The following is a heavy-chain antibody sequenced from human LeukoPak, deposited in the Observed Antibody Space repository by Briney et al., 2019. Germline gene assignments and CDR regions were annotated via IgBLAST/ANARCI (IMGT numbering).Heavy chain of an antibody. CDR3: VKGQEVVYAPTFDY. J-gene: IGHJ4*02. CDR2: IGTNGIST. CDR1: GFTFNSYA. V-gene: IGHV3-64D*09. Sequence: GGSLRLSCSASGFTFNSYAIHWVRQAPGKGLEYVSSIGTNGISTYYADSVTGRFTISRDNSKNSLYLQMSSLRAEDTAVYYCVKGQEVVYAPTFDYWGKEPLVTVSS. D-gene: IGHD2-8*02.